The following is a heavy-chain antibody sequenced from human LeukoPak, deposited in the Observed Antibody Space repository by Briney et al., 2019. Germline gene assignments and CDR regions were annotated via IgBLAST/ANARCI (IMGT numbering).Heavy chain of an antibody. D-gene: IGHD3-10*01. V-gene: IGHV3-7*01. CDR1: GFTFSSYW. CDR3: ARDMDGSGSPQDY. J-gene: IGHJ4*02. CDR2: IKQDGSEK. Sequence: GGSLRLSCAASGFTFSSYWMSWVRQAPGKGLEWVANIKQDGSEKYYVDSVKGRFTISRDNAKNSLYLQMNSLRAEDTAVYYCARDMDGSGSPQDYWGQGTLVTVSS.